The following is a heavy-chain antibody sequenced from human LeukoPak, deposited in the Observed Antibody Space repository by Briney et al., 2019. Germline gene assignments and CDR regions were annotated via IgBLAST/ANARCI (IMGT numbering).Heavy chain of an antibody. V-gene: IGHV3-30-3*01. J-gene: IGHJ4*02. Sequence: GGSLRLSCAASGFTFSSYATHWVRQAPGKGLEWVAVISYDGSNKYYADSVKGRFTISRDNSKNTLYLQMNSLRAEDTAVYYCAREYDYGDYDFDYWGQGTLVTVSS. D-gene: IGHD4-17*01. CDR3: AREYDYGDYDFDY. CDR2: ISYDGSNK. CDR1: GFTFSSYA.